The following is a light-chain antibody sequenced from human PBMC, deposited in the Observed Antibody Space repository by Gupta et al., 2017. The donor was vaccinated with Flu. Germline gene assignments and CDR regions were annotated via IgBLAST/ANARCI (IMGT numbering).Light chain of an antibody. Sequence: CSGDKLGDKFACWYQQKPGQSPVLVIYQDTKRPSGIPERFSGSNSGNTATLTISGTQAMDEADYYCQVWDTTTGVFGGGTKVTVL. CDR3: QVWDTTTGV. CDR1: KLGDKF. J-gene: IGLJ2*01. CDR2: QDT. V-gene: IGLV3-1*01.